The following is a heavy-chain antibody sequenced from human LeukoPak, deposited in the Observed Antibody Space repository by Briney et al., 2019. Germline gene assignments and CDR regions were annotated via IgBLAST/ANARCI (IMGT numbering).Heavy chain of an antibody. Sequence: ASVKVSCKASGYTFTDYFMHWVRQAHGQGLEWMGWINPNSGGTNYAQKFQGRVTMTRDTSISTAYMELSRLRSGDTAVYYCARGPAAGWFDPWGQGTLVTVSS. CDR3: ARGPAAGWFDP. CDR1: GYTFTDYF. J-gene: IGHJ5*02. CDR2: INPNSGGT. D-gene: IGHD6-13*01. V-gene: IGHV1-2*02.